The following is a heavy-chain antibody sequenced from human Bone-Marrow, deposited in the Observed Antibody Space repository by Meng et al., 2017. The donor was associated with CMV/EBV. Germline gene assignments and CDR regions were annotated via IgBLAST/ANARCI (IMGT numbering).Heavy chain of an antibody. CDR3: VSGGVSHRPSIAARRGFGDWFDS. CDR1: GGTFSCYA. V-gene: IGHV1-69*05. D-gene: IGHD6-6*01. J-gene: IGHJ5*01. CDR2: IIPFFGTA. Sequence: SVQVSCKASGGTFSCYAFSWVRQSTAQGLEWMGGIIPFFGTANYPQKLQVRVTITTDESTSTAYMEVSSLRSEDTAVYYCVSGGVSHRPSIAARRGFGDWFDSWGQGTLVTVSS.